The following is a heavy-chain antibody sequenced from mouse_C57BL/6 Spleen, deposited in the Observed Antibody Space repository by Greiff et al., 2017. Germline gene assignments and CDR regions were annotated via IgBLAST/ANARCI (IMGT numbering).Heavy chain of an antibody. D-gene: IGHD1-1*01. V-gene: IGHV1-69*01. CDR3: ARGSNYGSRNYSAMDY. J-gene: IGHJ4*01. Sequence: QVQLQQPGAELVMPGASVKLSCKASGYTFTSYWMHWVKQRPGQGLEWIGEIDPSDSYTNYNQKFKGKATLTVDKSSSTAYMQLSSLTSEDSAVXYCARGSNYGSRNYSAMDYWGQGTSVTVSS. CDR2: IDPSDSYT. CDR1: GYTFTSYW.